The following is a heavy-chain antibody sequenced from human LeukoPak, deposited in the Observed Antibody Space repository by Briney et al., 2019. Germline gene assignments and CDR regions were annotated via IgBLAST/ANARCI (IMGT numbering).Heavy chain of an antibody. Sequence: PGGSLRLSCAASGFTFGDYGMSWVRQAPGKGLEWVSGLNWDGGTTGHADSVKGRFTISRDNAKNSLYLQMSSLRAEDTALYYCARAQTYGDYRLLLDYWGQGTLVTVSS. CDR1: GFTFGDYG. D-gene: IGHD4-17*01. V-gene: IGHV3-20*04. CDR2: LNWDGGTT. CDR3: ARAQTYGDYRLLLDY. J-gene: IGHJ4*02.